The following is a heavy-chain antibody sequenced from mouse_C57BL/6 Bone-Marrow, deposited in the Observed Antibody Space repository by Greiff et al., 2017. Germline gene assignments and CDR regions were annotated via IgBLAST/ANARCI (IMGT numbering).Heavy chain of an antibody. CDR1: GYTFTDYN. J-gene: IGHJ3*01. CDR3: ARVVEWRSCFAY. CDR2: INPNNGGT. V-gene: IGHV1-18*01. Sequence: VQLQQSGPELVKPGASVKIPCKASGYTFTDYNMDWVKQSHGKSLEWIGDINPNNGGTIYNQKFKGKATLTVDKSSSTAYMELRSLTSEDTAVYYCARVVEWRSCFAYWGKGTLVTVS. D-gene: IGHD1-1*02.